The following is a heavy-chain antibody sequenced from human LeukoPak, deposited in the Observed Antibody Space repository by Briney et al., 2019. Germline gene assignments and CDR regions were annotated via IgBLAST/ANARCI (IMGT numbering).Heavy chain of an antibody. CDR1: GYTFTGYY. J-gene: IGHJ4*02. CDR3: ARDPDDYFDQ. CDR2: INPKSGGT. D-gene: IGHD1-14*01. V-gene: IGHV1-2*02. Sequence: GPSVKVSCKASGYTFTGYYIHWVRQAPGQGLEWMGWINPKSGGTNYAQKFQGRVTMTRDTSISTVHMDLSRLRSDDTAVYYCARDPDDYFDQWGQGTLVTVSS.